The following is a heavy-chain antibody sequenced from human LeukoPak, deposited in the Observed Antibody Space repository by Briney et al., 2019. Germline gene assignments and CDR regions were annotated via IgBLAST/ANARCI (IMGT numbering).Heavy chain of an antibody. CDR2: ISSSSSYI. J-gene: IGHJ3*02. D-gene: IGHD3-22*01. CDR1: GFTFSSYS. CDR3: ARDPDYYDSSGYYCADAFDI. V-gene: IGHV3-21*01. Sequence: GGSLRLSCAASGFTFSSYSMNWVRQAPGKGLEWVSSISSSSSYIYYADSVKGRFTISRDNAKNSLYLQMNSLRAEDTAVYYCARDPDYYDSSGYYCADAFDIWGQGTMVTVSS.